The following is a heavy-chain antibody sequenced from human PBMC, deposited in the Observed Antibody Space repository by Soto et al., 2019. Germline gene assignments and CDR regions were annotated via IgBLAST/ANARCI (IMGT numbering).Heavy chain of an antibody. V-gene: IGHV3-74*01. CDR1: GLIFSNYK. CDR2: INTDGSII. CDR3: ARDTDGLHY. J-gene: IGHJ4*02. Sequence: PGGSLRLSCAASGLIFSNYKMHWVCQAPGKGLVWVSRINTDGSIIDYADSVKGRFTVSRDNAKNTLYLQMNSLRADDTAVYYCARDTDGLHYWGQGTLVTVSS.